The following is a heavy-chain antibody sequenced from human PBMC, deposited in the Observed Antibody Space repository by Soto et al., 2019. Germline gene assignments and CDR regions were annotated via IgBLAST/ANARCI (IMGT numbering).Heavy chain of an antibody. CDR1: GYSVSDGYY. Sequence: SETLSLTCVVSGYSVSDGYYLGWIRQPPGKGLEWIGSINRSEKTYYNPSLKSRLTISVDTSKNQISLTLSSVTAADTAIYYCARSGDDYGSYVDYWGQGTLVTVSS. V-gene: IGHV4-38-2*01. D-gene: IGHD4-17*01. CDR3: ARSGDDYGSYVDY. J-gene: IGHJ4*02. CDR2: INRSEKT.